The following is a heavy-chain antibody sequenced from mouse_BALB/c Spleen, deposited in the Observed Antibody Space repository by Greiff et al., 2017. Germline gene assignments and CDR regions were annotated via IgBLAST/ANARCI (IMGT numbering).Heavy chain of an antibody. V-gene: IGHV1-37*01. CDR2: INPYNGDS. D-gene: IGHD1-2*01. CDR1: GYSFTGYF. CDR3: GSSLLRLRGYFDV. Sequence: VQLQQSGPELVKPGASVTISCKASGYSFTGYFMNWVKQSPGKSLEWIGRINPYNGDSFYNQKFKGMATLTVDKSSSTDHMELLSLTSEDSAVYYCGSSLLRLRGYFDVWGAGTPVTVSS. J-gene: IGHJ1*01.